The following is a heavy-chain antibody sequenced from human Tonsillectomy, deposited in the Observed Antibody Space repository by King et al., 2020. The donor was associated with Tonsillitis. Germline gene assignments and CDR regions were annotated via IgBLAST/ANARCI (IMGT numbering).Heavy chain of an antibody. V-gene: IGHV3-72*01. D-gene: IGHD2-2*01. J-gene: IGHJ5*02. Sequence: VQLVESAGGLVQPGGSLRLSCAASGFTFSDHYMDWVRQAPGKGLEWVGRIRNKANSPTTEYTASVKGRLTFSRDDLKNSVYLQMNSLKIEDTGLYYCASRVVGAADRWGQGTLVTVSS. CDR3: ASRVVGAADR. CDR1: GFTFSDHY. CDR2: IRNKANSPTT.